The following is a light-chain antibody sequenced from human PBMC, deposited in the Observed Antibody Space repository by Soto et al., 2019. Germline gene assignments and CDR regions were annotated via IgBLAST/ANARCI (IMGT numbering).Light chain of an antibody. J-gene: IGKJ1*01. V-gene: IGKV1-39*01. CDR3: QQSYTRT. Sequence: DIQLTQSPSSLSASVGDRVSISCRASQSISNYLNLYQQKPGKAPKVLIFAASRLQSGVPSRFSGSGSGTDFTLTISSLQSEDFATYYCQQSYTRTFGQGTKVDIK. CDR2: AAS. CDR1: QSISNY.